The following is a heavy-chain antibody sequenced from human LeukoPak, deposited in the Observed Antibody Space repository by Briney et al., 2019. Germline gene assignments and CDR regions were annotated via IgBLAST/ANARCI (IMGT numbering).Heavy chain of an antibody. J-gene: IGHJ4*02. Sequence: GGSLRLYCAASGFIFSSYWMSWVRQAPGKGLEWVANIIQDGSEKYYVDSVKGRFTISRDNAKNSLYLQMNSLRAEDTAVYYCARTRRVAVTANHPYYFDYWGQGTLVTVSS. CDR2: IIQDGSEK. D-gene: IGHD2-21*02. CDR3: ARTRRVAVTANHPYYFDY. CDR1: GFIFSSYW. V-gene: IGHV3-7*01.